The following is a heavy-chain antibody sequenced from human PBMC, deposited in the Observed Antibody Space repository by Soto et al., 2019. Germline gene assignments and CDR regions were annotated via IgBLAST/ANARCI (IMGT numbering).Heavy chain of an antibody. CDR3: ARAYSGYDPRSDY. V-gene: IGHV1-8*01. Sequence: VASVKVSCKASGYTFTSYDINWVRQAAGQGLEWMGWMNPNSGNTGYAQKFQGRVTMTRNTSISTAYMELSSLRSEDTAVYYCARAYSGYDPRSDYWGQGTLVTVSS. D-gene: IGHD5-12*01. J-gene: IGHJ4*02. CDR2: MNPNSGNT. CDR1: GYTFTSYD.